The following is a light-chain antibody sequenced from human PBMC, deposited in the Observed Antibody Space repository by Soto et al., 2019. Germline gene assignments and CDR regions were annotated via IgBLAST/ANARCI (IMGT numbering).Light chain of an antibody. Sequence: QPVLTQPPSASGTPGQRVTISCTGSNSNIGNNLVNWYQQLPGTAPKLVIFSNNQRPSGVPDRVSGSKSGTSASLAITGLQSEDEADYYCAAWDDSLNGWVFGGGTKLTVL. CDR3: AAWDDSLNGWV. V-gene: IGLV1-44*01. CDR1: NSNIGNNL. J-gene: IGLJ3*02. CDR2: SNN.